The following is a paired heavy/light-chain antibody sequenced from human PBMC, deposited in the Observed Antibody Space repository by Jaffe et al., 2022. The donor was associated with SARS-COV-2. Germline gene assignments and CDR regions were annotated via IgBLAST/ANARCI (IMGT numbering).Heavy chain of an antibody. Sequence: QVQLVESGGGVVQPGRSLRLSCAASGFTFSTYAMHWVRQAPGKGLEWVAVIWYDGSNKYYAESVEGRFTISRDNSKEMLFLQMNTLRAEDTAVYYCARDPRGGSGWYYFESWGQGTLATVSS. D-gene: IGHD6-19*01. CDR3: ARDPRGGSGWYYFES. J-gene: IGHJ4*02. V-gene: IGHV3-33*01. CDR1: GFTFSTYA. CDR2: IWYDGSNK.
Light chain of an antibody. Sequence: QSALTQPASVSGSPGQSITISCTGTSSDVGSYNLVSWYQHHPGKAPKLMIYEGSNRPSGVSNRFSGSKSGNTASLSISGLQAEDEADYYCCSYVGTSTVLFGGGTKLTVL. J-gene: IGLJ2*01. V-gene: IGLV2-23*01. CDR2: EGS. CDR1: SSDVGSYNL. CDR3: CSYVGTSTVL.